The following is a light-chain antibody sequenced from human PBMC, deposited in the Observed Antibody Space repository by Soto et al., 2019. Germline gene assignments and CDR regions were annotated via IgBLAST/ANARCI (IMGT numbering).Light chain of an antibody. J-gene: IGKJ1*01. V-gene: IGKV3-20*01. CDR2: GAS. CDR1: QSVTTNY. Sequence: EIFVTQSPGTLSLARWERATLSCRASQSVTTNYLAWYQQKPGQPPRLLFFGASIRATGIPDRFSGSGSGTDFTLTISRLEPEDIAVYHCQQYGSSPTTFGQGTKVDIK. CDR3: QQYGSSPTT.